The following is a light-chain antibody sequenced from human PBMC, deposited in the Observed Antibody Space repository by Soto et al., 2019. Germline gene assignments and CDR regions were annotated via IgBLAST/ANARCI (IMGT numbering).Light chain of an antibody. J-gene: IGLJ2*01. Sequence: QSVLTQPPSVSEAPRQRVTISCSGSRSNIGNNAVNWYQQLPGKAPKLLIYYDDLLSPGVSDRFSGSKSGTSASLAISGLQCEDEEDDYCAVWDDNLNGVVFGGGTKLTVL. CDR3: AVWDDNLNGVV. V-gene: IGLV1-36*01. CDR1: RSNIGNNA. CDR2: YDD.